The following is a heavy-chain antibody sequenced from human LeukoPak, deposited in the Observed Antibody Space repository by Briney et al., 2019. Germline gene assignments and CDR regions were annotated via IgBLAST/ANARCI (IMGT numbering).Heavy chain of an antibody. CDR3: ARDGGITIFGVVMGHYFDY. V-gene: IGHV4-4*07. J-gene: IGHJ4*02. D-gene: IGHD3-3*01. Sequence: SETLSLTCTVSGGSISSYYWSWIRQPAGEGLEWIGRIYTSGSTNYNPSLKSRVTMSVDTSKNQFSLKLSSVTAADTAVYYCARDGGITIFGVVMGHYFDYWGQGTLVTVSS. CDR2: IYTSGST. CDR1: GGSISSYY.